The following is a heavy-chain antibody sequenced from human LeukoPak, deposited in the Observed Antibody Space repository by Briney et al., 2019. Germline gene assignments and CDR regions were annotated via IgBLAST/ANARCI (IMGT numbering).Heavy chain of an antibody. D-gene: IGHD6-19*01. J-gene: IGHJ5*02. CDR2: IYPGDSDT. Sequence: GESLKISCKGSGYSVTSYWIGWVRQMPGKGLEWMGIIYPGDSDTRHSPSFQGQVTISADKSISTAYLQWSSLKASDTAMYYCARQWLVPWFDPWGQGTLVTVSS. V-gene: IGHV5-51*01. CDR1: GYSVTSYW. CDR3: ARQWLVPWFDP.